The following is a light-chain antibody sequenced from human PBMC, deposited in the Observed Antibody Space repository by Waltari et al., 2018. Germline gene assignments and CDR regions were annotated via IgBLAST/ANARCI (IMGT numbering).Light chain of an antibody. Sequence: SFELTQPPPVSVSPGQTASITCSGDNLGDKSTSWYQQKPGQPPVLVVYQDSMRPSATPEQVSGSKARNAATLTISGTQAVDGADYYCQAWDSSAYVFGTGTKVTVL. V-gene: IGLV3-1*01. CDR3: QAWDSSAYV. CDR2: QDS. J-gene: IGLJ1*01. CDR1: NLGDKS.